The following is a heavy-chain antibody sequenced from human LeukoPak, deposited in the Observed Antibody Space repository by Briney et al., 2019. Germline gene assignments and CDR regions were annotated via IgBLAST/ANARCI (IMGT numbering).Heavy chain of an antibody. Sequence: GESLKISCKGSGYRFTSYWIGWVRQMPGKGLEWMGIIYPGDSDTRYSPSFQGQVTISGDRSISTAYLQWSSLKASDTAMYYCARGRYCTSTSCSHFDYWGQGTLVTVSS. J-gene: IGHJ4*02. CDR1: GYRFTSYW. D-gene: IGHD2-2*01. CDR3: ARGRYCTSTSCSHFDY. V-gene: IGHV5-51*01. CDR2: IYPGDSDT.